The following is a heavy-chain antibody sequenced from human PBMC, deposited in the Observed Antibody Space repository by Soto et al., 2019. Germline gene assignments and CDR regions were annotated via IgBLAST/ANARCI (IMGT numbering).Heavy chain of an antibody. J-gene: IGHJ6*02. CDR3: AKGRSYYYYYGVDV. Sequence: GGSLRLSCAASGFTFSSYAMTWVRQAPGKGLEWVSDIIDSGDSTYFADSVKGRFTISRDNSKSTLYLQMNSLRAEDTALYYCAKGRSYYYYYGVDVWGQGTTVTVSS. CDR2: IIDSGDST. CDR1: GFTFSSYA. V-gene: IGHV3-23*01.